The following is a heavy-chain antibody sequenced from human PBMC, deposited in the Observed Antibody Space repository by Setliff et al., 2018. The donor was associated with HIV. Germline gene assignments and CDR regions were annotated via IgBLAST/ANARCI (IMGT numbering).Heavy chain of an antibody. J-gene: IGHJ6*03. CDR1: GGSLNDYY. V-gene: IGHV4-34*01. D-gene: IGHD1-1*01. Sequence: LSLTCAVYGGSLNDYYWSWIRLPPGKGLEWIGEINHSGSTNYNPSLKSRVTIPVDTSKNQFSLKLTSVTAADTAVYYCARDWNHYFYYMDVWGKGTTVTVSS. CDR3: ARDWNHYFYYMDV. CDR2: INHSGST.